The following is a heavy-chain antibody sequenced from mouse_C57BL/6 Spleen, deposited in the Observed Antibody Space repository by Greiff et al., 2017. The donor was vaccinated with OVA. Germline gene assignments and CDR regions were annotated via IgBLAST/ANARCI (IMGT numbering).Heavy chain of an antibody. J-gene: IGHJ3*01. V-gene: IGHV1-9*01. Sequence: VQLQQSGAELMKPGASVKLSCKATGYTFTGYWIEWVKQRPGHGLEWIGEILPGSGSTNYNEKFKGKATFTADTSSNPAYMQLSSLTTEDSAFYSSTTSHASSFAYWGQGTLVTVSA. CDR2: ILPGSGST. CDR1: GYTFTGYW. CDR3: TTSHASSFAY. D-gene: IGHD2-12*01.